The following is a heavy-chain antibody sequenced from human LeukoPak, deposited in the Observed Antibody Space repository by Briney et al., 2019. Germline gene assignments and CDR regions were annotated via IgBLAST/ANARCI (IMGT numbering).Heavy chain of an antibody. V-gene: IGHV3-7*01. D-gene: IGHD3-16*01. CDR1: GFTFSNYW. J-gene: IGHJ4*02. CDR3: ARRQNRTGDFDY. Sequence: GGSLRLSCAASGFTFSNYWMAWVRQAPGKGLEWLANINQDGSEQYYVESVKGRFTFSRDNARNSMSLQMNSLRAEDTAVYFCARRQNRTGDFDYWGQGALVTVSS. CDR2: INQDGSEQ.